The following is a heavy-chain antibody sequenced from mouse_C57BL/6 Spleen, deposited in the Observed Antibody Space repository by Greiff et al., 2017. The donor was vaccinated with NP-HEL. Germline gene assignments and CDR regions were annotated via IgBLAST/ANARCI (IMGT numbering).Heavy chain of an antibody. Sequence: QVQLQQSGAELVKPGASVKISCKASGYAFSSYWMNWVKQRPGQGLEWIGYINPSSGYTKYNQKFKDKATLTADKSSSTAYMQLSSLTYEDSAVYYCARWMQAGTWDNFDYWGQGTTLTVSS. D-gene: IGHD4-1*01. CDR2: INPSSGYT. V-gene: IGHV1-7*01. J-gene: IGHJ2*01. CDR1: GYAFSSYW. CDR3: ARWMQAGTWDNFDY.